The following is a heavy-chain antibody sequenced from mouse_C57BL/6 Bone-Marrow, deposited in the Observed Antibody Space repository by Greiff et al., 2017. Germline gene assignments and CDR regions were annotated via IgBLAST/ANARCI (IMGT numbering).Heavy chain of an antibody. CDR2: IDPDTGGT. Sequence: VQLQESGAELVRPGASVTVSCKASGYTFPDYEMHWVKQTPVHGLEWIGAIDPDTGGTAYNQKFKGKAILTVDKSSSTAYMELRSLTSEDSAVYYGTRYSNYEVWFAYWGQGTLVTVSA. D-gene: IGHD2-5*01. CDR3: TRYSNYEVWFAY. J-gene: IGHJ3*01. V-gene: IGHV1-15*01. CDR1: GYTFPDYE.